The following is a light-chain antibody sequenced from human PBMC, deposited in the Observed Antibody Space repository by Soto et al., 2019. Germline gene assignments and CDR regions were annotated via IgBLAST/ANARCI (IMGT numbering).Light chain of an antibody. CDR1: QNIDTTF. V-gene: IGKV3-20*01. CDR3: QQYMSSLT. Sequence: EIVLTQSPGSLSLSPGQRATLSCRASQNIDTTFFAWYQKKPGQAPRLLIYVASKRATGIPDRFSGSGSGTDFTLIISRLEPEDFAVYYCQQYMSSLTFGQGTKVEIK. J-gene: IGKJ1*01. CDR2: VAS.